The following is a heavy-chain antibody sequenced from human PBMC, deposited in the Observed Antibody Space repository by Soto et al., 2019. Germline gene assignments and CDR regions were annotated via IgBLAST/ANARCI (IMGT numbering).Heavy chain of an antibody. Sequence: QVQLVQSGAEVKKPGASVKVSCKASGYTFSSYYIHWVRQAPGQGLEWIGILNPNGGSTNYAQNFKCRLTVTRDPSTATVYMDPSALTSDDTALYYCARGLGLGDCWGQGTLVTVSS. CDR3: ARGLGLGDC. CDR2: LNPNGGST. J-gene: IGHJ4*02. CDR1: GYTFSSYY. D-gene: IGHD3-9*01. V-gene: IGHV1-46*01.